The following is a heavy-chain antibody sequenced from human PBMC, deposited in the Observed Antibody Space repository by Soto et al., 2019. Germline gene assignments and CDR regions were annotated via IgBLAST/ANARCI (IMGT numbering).Heavy chain of an antibody. D-gene: IGHD6-19*01. CDR2: IYYSGST. V-gene: IGHV4-59*01. CDR3: ARGWGSGVFDY. J-gene: IGHJ4*02. CDR1: GGSISSYC. Sequence: SETLSLTCTVSGGSISSYCWSWIRQPPGKGLEWIGYIYYSGSTNYNPSLKSRVTISVDTSKNQFSLKLSSVTAADTAVYYCARGWGSGVFDYWGQGTLVTVSS.